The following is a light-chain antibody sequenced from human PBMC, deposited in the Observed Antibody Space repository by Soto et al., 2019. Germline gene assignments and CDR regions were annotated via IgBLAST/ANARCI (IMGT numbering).Light chain of an antibody. CDR2: KAS. Sequence: DIQMTQSPSTLSASVGDRVTITCRASQSLSTWLAWYQQKPRKAPKLLIYKASTLQSGVPSRFSGSGSGTEFTLTITSLQPDDFATYYCHQYNGFPRTFGQGTKVEIK. CDR3: HQYNGFPRT. V-gene: IGKV1-5*03. J-gene: IGKJ1*01. CDR1: QSLSTW.